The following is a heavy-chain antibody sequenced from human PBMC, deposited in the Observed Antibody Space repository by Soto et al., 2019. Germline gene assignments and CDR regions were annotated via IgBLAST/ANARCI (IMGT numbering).Heavy chain of an antibody. CDR3: ARHGAGEDVWSRHGAYES. V-gene: IGHV4-39*01. CDR2: VYYSGST. D-gene: IGHD3-3*01. Sequence: SETLSLTCTVSGGTIITFSYYWVLLRQAPGKGLEWIGSVYYSGSTYFNPSPKNRVTISVDTSKNQFSLKLSSVTAADTAVYYCARHGAGEDVWSRHGAYESWGQGTMGIV. J-gene: IGHJ3*02. CDR1: GGTIITFSYY.